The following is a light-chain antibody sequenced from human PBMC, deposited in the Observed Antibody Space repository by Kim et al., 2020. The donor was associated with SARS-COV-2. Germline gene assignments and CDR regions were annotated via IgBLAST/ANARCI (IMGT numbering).Light chain of an antibody. CDR2: QDS. Sequence: VSPGQTASITCAGDKVGDKYACWYQQKPGQSPVLVIYQDSKRPSGIPERVFGSNSGNTATLTISGTQAMDEADYYCQAWDSSTFWVFGGGTQRTVL. J-gene: IGLJ3*02. CDR3: QAWDSSTFWV. CDR1: KVGDKY. V-gene: IGLV3-1*01.